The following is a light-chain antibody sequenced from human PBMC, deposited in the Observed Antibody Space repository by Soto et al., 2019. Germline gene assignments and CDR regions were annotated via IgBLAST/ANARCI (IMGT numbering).Light chain of an antibody. CDR2: DVS. Sequence: QSVLTQPASVSGSPGQSITISCTGTSSEVGGYNYVFWYQQHPDKAPKLILYDVSSRPSGISDRFSGSKSGNTASLTISWLQAEDEADYYCTSYTTGSTYVFGTGTKATVL. J-gene: IGLJ1*01. V-gene: IGLV2-14*01. CDR1: SSEVGGYNY. CDR3: TSYTTGSTYV.